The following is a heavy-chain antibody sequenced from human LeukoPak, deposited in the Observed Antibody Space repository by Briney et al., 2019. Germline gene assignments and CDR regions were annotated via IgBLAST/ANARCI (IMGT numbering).Heavy chain of an antibody. CDR3: TRHPAEGDY. J-gene: IGHJ4*02. V-gene: IGHV3-11*03. Sequence: GGSLRLSCAASGFTFSDFYMSWIRQAPRKGLESVSYISGGSSNTNYADSVKGRFTISRDNAKNSLYLQMDSLRAEDTAVYYCTRHPAEGDYWGQGTLVTVSS. CDR1: GFTFSDFY. CDR2: ISGGSSNT. D-gene: IGHD2-15*01.